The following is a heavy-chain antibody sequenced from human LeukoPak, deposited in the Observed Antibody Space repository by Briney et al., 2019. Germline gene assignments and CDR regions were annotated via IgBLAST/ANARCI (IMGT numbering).Heavy chain of an antibody. CDR3: ARLRALEY. Sequence: GGSLRLSCAASGFTFSDYYMSWIRQAPGKGLEWVPYISSSSTYTNYADSVKGRFSISRDNAKNSLYLQMNNLRAEDTAVYYCARLRALEYRGQGTLVTVSS. J-gene: IGHJ4*02. V-gene: IGHV3-11*03. CDR1: GFTFSDYY. CDR2: ISSSSTYT.